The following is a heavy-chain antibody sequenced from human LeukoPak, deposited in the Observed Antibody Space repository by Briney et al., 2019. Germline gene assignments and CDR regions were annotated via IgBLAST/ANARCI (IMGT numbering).Heavy chain of an antibody. V-gene: IGHV3-74*01. J-gene: IGHJ5*02. CDR2: INSDGGGA. CDR3: ARDVPHNWFDT. Sequence: GGSLRLSCAASGITFANNWMHWVRQGPGKGLVWISRINSDGGGAIYADSVKGRFTVSRDNAKNTLYLQMNSLRAEDTAVYYCARDVPHNWFDTWGQGTLVTVSS. CDR1: GITFANNW.